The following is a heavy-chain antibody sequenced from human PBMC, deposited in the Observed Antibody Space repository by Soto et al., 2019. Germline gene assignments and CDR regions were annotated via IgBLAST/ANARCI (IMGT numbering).Heavy chain of an antibody. Sequence: QVQLVQSGADVKKPGSSVKVSCKVSGGTFNNHAISWVRQAPGQGLEWMGGIIPIFSTSDYAQRFQGRVTISADESTSPAYMELTSLTSEDTAVYYCASPNHFFTTMEWTRSYFDYWGQGTLVTVSS. CDR1: GGTFNNHA. CDR3: ASPNHFFTTMEWTRSYFDY. J-gene: IGHJ4*02. V-gene: IGHV1-69*01. CDR2: IIPIFSTS. D-gene: IGHD3-3*01.